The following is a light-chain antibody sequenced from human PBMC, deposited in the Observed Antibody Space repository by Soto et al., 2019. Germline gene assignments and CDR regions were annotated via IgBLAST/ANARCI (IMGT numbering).Light chain of an antibody. V-gene: IGLV2-14*01. CDR1: SSDVGGYNY. J-gene: IGLJ3*02. CDR2: DVS. CDR3: SSYTSTNSWV. Sequence: QSALTQSASVSGSPGQSITISCTGTSSDVGGYNYVSWYQQHPGKAPKLIIYDVSNRPSGVSTRFSGSKSGNTASLTISGIQAEDEADYSCSSYTSTNSWVFGGGTELAAL.